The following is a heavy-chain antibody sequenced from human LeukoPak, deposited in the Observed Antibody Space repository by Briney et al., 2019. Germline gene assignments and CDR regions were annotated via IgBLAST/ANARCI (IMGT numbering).Heavy chain of an antibody. V-gene: IGHV4-59*08. Sequence: SETLSLTCTVSGGSISSYYWSWIRQPPGKGLEWIGYIYYSGSTNYNPSLKSRVTISVDTSKNQFSLKLSSVTAADTAVYSCARHSRGDLRFDPWGQGTLVTVSS. CDR1: GGSISSYY. D-gene: IGHD2-21*02. CDR3: ARHSRGDLRFDP. J-gene: IGHJ5*02. CDR2: IYYSGST.